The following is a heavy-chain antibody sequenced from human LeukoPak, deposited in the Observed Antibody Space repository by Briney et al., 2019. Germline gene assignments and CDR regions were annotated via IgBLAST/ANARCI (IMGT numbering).Heavy chain of an antibody. CDR1: GFTFSSYG. J-gene: IGHJ4*02. D-gene: IGHD3-10*01. V-gene: IGHV3-30*03. CDR2: ISYDGSNK. CDR3: ARDPVRRDSY. Sequence: GGSLRLSCAASGFTFSSYGMHWVRQAPGKGLEWVAVISYDGSNKYYADSVKGRFTISRDNSKNTLYLQMNSLRAEDTAVYYCARDPVRRDSYWGQGTLVTVSS.